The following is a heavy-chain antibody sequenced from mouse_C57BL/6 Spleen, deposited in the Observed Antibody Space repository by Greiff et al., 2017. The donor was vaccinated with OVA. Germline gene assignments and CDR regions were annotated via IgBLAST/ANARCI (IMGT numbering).Heavy chain of an antibody. CDR3: AKGEIYYDYDGYFDY. V-gene: IGHV1-72*01. CDR1: GYTFTSYW. D-gene: IGHD2-4*01. CDR2: IDPNSGGT. Sequence: QVQLQQPGAELVKPGASVKLSCKASGYTFTSYWMHWVKQRPGRGLEWIGRIDPNSGGTKYNEKFKSKATLTVDKPSNTAYMQLSSLTSEDSAVYYCAKGEIYYDYDGYFDYWGQGTTLTVSS. J-gene: IGHJ2*01.